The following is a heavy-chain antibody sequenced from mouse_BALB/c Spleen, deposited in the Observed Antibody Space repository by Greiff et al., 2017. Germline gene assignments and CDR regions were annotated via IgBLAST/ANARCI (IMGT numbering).Heavy chain of an antibody. J-gene: IGHJ2*01. CDR1: GFTFTDYY. CDR3: ARDPLYDYYFDY. D-gene: IGHD2-4*01. V-gene: IGHV7-3*02. Sequence: EVQRVESGGGLVQPGGSLRLSCATSGFTFTDYYMSWVRQPPGKALEWLGFIRNKANGYTTEYSASVKGRFTISRDNSQSILYLQMNTLRAEDSATYYCARDPLYDYYFDYWGQGTTLTVSS. CDR2: IRNKANGYTT.